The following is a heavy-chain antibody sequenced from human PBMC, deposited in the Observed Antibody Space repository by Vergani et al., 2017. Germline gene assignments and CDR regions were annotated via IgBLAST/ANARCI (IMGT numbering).Heavy chain of an antibody. J-gene: IGHJ6*02. CDR1: GFTFSSYW. D-gene: IGHD6-13*01. Sequence: EVQLVESGGGLVQPGGSLRLSCAASGFTFSSYWMSWVRQAPGKGLEWVANIKQDGSEKYYVDSVKGRFTISRDNAKNSLYLQMNSLRAEDTAVYYCASDWSALRAAAGNPYYYYGMDVWGQGTTVTVSS. V-gene: IGHV3-7*03. CDR3: ASDWSALRAAAGNPYYYYGMDV. CDR2: IKQDGSEK.